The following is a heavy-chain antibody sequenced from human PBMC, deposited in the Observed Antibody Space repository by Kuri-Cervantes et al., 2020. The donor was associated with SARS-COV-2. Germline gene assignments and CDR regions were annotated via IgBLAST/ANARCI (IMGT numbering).Heavy chain of an antibody. J-gene: IGHJ4*02. V-gene: IGHV3-53*05. D-gene: IGHD3-10*01. CDR2: IYSGGST. Sequence: GESLKISCAASGFTVSSNYMSWVRQAPGKGLEWVSVIYSGGSTYYEDSVKGRFTISRDNAKNSLYLQMNGLRAEDTALYYCAKDFGTMVQGVIDYWGQGTLVTVSS. CDR1: GFTVSSNY. CDR3: AKDFGTMVQGVIDY.